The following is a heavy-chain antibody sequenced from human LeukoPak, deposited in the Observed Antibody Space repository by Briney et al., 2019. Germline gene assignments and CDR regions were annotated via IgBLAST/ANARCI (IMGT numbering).Heavy chain of an antibody. CDR2: INPNSGDT. D-gene: IGHD2-2*01. CDR3: ARDLILGSSTSHIFDY. CDR1: GYTFTGYY. Sequence: KPGASVKVSCKASGYTFTGYYMHWVRQAPGRGLEWMEWINPNSGDTNYGQKFQGRVTMTRDTSISTAYMELSRLRSDDTAVYYCARDLILGSSTSHIFDYWGQGTLVTVSS. J-gene: IGHJ4*02. V-gene: IGHV1-2*02.